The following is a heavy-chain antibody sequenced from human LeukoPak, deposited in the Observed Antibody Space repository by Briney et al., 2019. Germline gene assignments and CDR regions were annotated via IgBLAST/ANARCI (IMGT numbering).Heavy chain of an antibody. CDR3: ARVSGGELLDYFGY. CDR1: GYTFTDYY. Sequence: VASVKVSCKASGYTFTDYYMHWVRQAPGQGLEGMGWLNPNTGGTNYAQKLQGRVTMTRDTSISTTYMELSRLRSDDTAVYYCARVSGGELLDYFGYWGQGTLVTVSS. D-gene: IGHD1-26*01. CDR2: LNPNTGGT. J-gene: IGHJ4*02. V-gene: IGHV1-2*02.